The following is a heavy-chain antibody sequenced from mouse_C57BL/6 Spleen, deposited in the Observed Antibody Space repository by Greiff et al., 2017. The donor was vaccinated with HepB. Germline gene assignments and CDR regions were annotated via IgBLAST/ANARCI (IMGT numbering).Heavy chain of an antibody. D-gene: IGHD3-1*01. J-gene: IGHJ4*01. CDR2: ISDGGSYT. CDR1: GFTFSSYA. V-gene: IGHV5-4*01. Sequence: EVMLVESGGALVKPGGSLKLSCAASGFTFSSYAMSWVRQTPEKRLEWVATISDGGSYTYYPDNVKGRFTISRDNAKNNLYLQMSHLKSEDTAMYYCARDMGKVGMDYWGQGTSVTVSS. CDR3: ARDMGKVGMDY.